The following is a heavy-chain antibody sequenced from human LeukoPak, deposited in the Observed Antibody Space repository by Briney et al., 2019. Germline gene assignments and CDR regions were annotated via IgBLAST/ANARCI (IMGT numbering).Heavy chain of an antibody. V-gene: IGHV4-59*11. J-gene: IGHJ4*02. CDR1: GGSISSHP. CDR3: ARGGSYRGGFDF. CDR2: IYSSGST. Sequence: SETLSLTCTVSGGSISSHPWSWIRQPPGKGLEWIAYIYSSGSTNYNPSLKSRVAIPVDTSKNQFSLRLSSVTAADTAVYYCARGGSYRGGFDFWGQGALLTVSS. D-gene: IGHD1-26*01.